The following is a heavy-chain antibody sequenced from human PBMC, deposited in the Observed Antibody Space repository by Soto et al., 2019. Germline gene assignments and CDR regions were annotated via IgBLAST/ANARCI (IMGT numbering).Heavy chain of an antibody. CDR2: IRSQTDGGTT. CDR3: TTSVRVPAAFDF. D-gene: IGHD2-2*01. J-gene: IGHJ4*02. CDR1: GFTFTNAW. V-gene: IGHV3-15*01. Sequence: EVQLVESGGGLVKPGGSLRLSCAASGFTFTNAWMNWVRQAPGKGLEWLGRIRSQTDGGTTDYAAPVKGRFTFSRDDLTNTLYLQMNSLKTVDTAVYYCTTSVRVPAAFDFWGQGTLVTVSS.